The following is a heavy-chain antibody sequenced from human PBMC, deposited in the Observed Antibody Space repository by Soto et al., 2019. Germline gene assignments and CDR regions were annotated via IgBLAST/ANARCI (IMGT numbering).Heavy chain of an antibody. J-gene: IGHJ4*02. CDR1: GGPISSYY. CDR2: IYYSGST. Sequence: SETLSLTCTVSGGPISSYYWSWIRQPPGKGLEWIGYIYYSGSTNYNPSLRSRVTISVDTSKNQFSLKLSSVTAADTAVYYCARQSDSSGPFDYWGQGTLVTVSS. V-gene: IGHV4-59*01. D-gene: IGHD3-22*01. CDR3: ARQSDSSGPFDY.